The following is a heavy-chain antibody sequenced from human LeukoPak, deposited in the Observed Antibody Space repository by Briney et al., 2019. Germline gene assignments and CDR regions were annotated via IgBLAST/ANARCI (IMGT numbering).Heavy chain of an antibody. CDR3: AKEGGYYYDSSGSFDY. V-gene: IGHV3-23*01. D-gene: IGHD3-22*01. Sequence: PGGSLRLSCAASGFTFSSYSMNWVRQAPGKGLEWVSAISGSGGSTYYADSVKGRFTISRDNSKNTLYLQMNSLRAEDTAVYYCAKEGGYYYDSSGSFDYWGQGTLVTVSS. CDR2: ISGSGGST. CDR1: GFTFSSYS. J-gene: IGHJ4*02.